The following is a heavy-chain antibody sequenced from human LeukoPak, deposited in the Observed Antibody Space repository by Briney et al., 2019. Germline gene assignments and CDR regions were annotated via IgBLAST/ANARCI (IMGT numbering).Heavy chain of an antibody. Sequence: PSETLSLTCTVSGGSISSYYWSWIRQPPGKGLEWIGYIYYSGSTNYNPSLKSRVTISVDTSKNQFSLNLNSVTAADTAVYYCARVTIFGVIRGDYYDYWGQGTLVTVSS. CDR2: IYYSGST. J-gene: IGHJ4*02. D-gene: IGHD3-3*01. V-gene: IGHV4-59*12. CDR3: ARVTIFGVIRGDYYDY. CDR1: GGSISSYY.